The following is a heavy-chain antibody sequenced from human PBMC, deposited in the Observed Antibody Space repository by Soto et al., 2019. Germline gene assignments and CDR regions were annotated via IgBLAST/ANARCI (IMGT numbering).Heavy chain of an antibody. Sequence: QVQLQESVPGLVKPSGTLSLTGADSSGSISSSTWWRWVRQPPGKGLEWIGEIYHSGSTNYNPSLNSRVTISVDKSNNRFSLKLSSVTAADTAVYYCASCEGGGSCYSWGQGTLVTVSS. V-gene: IGHV4-4*02. CDR2: IYHSGST. CDR1: SGSISSSTW. D-gene: IGHD2-15*01. CDR3: ASCEGGGSCYS. J-gene: IGHJ4*02.